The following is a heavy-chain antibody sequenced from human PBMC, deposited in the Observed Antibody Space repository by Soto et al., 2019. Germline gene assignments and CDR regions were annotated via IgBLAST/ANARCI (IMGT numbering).Heavy chain of an antibody. CDR1: GHTFTSYG. CDR3: ARFLLKGQCERNLAAN. CDR2: ISAYNGNT. V-gene: IGHV1-18*01. J-gene: IGHJ1*01. D-gene: IGHD2-15*01. Sequence: ASVKISCKASGHTFTSYGISWVRQAPGQVLEWMGWISAYNGNTNYAQKLQGRVTMTTDTSTSTAYMELRSLRSDDTAVYYCARFLLKGQCERNLAANWGQGTPV.